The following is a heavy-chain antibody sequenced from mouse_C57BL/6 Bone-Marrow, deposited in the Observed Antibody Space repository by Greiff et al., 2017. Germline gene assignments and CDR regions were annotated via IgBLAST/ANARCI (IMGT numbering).Heavy chain of an antibody. V-gene: IGHV1-26*01. CDR2: INPNNGGT. D-gene: IGHD4-1*01. CDR1: GYTFTDYY. CDR3: AREIANWDAFLDY. Sequence: EVQLQQSGPELVKPGASVKISCKASGYTFTDYYMNWVKQSNGKSLEWIGDINPNNGGTSYNQKFKGKATLTVDKYSSPAYMELRSLTSEDFSVYYCAREIANWDAFLDYWGQGTTLTVSS. J-gene: IGHJ2*01.